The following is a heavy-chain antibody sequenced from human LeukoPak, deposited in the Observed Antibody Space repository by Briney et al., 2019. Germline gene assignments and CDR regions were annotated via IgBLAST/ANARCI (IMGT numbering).Heavy chain of an antibody. V-gene: IGHV4-4*07. CDR2: IYTNGNT. J-gene: IGHJ4*02. D-gene: IGHD2-21*02. CDR1: SGSIRSYY. Sequence: SETLSLTCTVSSGSIRSYYWSWIRQPAGKGLEWIGRIYTNGNTNSNPSLKSRVTMSVDTSKNQFSLKMSSVTAADTAVYYCARDRGDCPDYWGQGTLVTVSS. CDR3: ARDRGDCPDY.